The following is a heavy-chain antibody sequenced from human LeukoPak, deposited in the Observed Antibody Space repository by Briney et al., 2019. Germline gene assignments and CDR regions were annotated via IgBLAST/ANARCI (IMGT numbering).Heavy chain of an antibody. CDR2: INHSGST. J-gene: IGHJ6*02. CDR1: GGSFSGYY. CDR3: ARVVGAMAYYYYGMDV. Sequence: SETLSLTCAVYGGSFSGYYWSWIRQPPGKGLEWIGEINHSGSTNYNPSLKSRVTISVDTSKNQFSLKLSSVTAADTAVYYCARVVGAMAYYYYGMDVWGQGTLVTVSS. D-gene: IGHD5-18*01. V-gene: IGHV4-34*01.